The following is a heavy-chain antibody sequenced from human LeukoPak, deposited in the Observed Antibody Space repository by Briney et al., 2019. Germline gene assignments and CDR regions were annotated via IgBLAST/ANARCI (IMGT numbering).Heavy chain of an antibody. CDR3: AKDKGSGWYGIEY. D-gene: IGHD6-19*01. CDR1: GFTFSNFG. V-gene: IGHV3-30*18. Sequence: GGSLRLSCAASGFTFSNFGMHWVRQAPGKGLEWVAVISYDGSNKYYANSVKGRFTISRDNSKNTLYLQMNSLRAEDAAVYYCAKDKGSGWYGIEYWGQGILVTVSS. J-gene: IGHJ4*02. CDR2: ISYDGSNK.